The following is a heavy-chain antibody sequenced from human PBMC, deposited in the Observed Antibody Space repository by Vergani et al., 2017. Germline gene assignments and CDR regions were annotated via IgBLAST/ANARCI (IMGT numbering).Heavy chain of an antibody. V-gene: IGHV4-34*01. CDR1: GGSFTSYH. J-gene: IGHJ6*03. CDR2: IDHTGRP. CDR3: AGVNTITDSHRYYYYYMDV. D-gene: IGHD4-11*01. Sequence: QVQLQQWGGGLLKPSETLSLTCVVNGGSFTSYHRTWIRQSPGEGLEWVGDIDHTGRPDYNRSLKCRLIMSVDKSRNQFSLTLNSVTATDTAIYFCAGVNTITDSHRYYYYYMDVWGQGTAVTVS.